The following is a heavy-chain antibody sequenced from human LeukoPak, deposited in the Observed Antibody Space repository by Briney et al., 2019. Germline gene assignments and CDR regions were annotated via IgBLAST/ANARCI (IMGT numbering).Heavy chain of an antibody. Sequence: ASVKVSCKASGGTFSSYAISWVRQAPGPGLEWMGIINPSGGSTSYAQKFQGRVTMTRDTSTSTVYMELSSLRSEDTAVYYCARDPPRGYSVWGQGTLVTVSS. CDR1: GGTFSSYA. CDR3: ARDPPRGYSV. V-gene: IGHV1-46*01. J-gene: IGHJ4*02. CDR2: INPSGGST. D-gene: IGHD5-18*01.